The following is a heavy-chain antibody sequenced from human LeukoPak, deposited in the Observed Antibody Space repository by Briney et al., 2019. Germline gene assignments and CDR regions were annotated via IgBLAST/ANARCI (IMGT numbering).Heavy chain of an antibody. Sequence: GGSLRLSCAASGFTFSSYGMHWVRQAPDKGLEWVAFIRCDGSNKYYADSVKGRFTISRDNSKNTLYLQMNSLRAEDTAVYYCALGYSFGDFDYWGQGTLVTVSS. V-gene: IGHV3-30*02. CDR2: IRCDGSNK. CDR1: GFTFSSYG. D-gene: IGHD5-18*01. J-gene: IGHJ4*02. CDR3: ALGYSFGDFDY.